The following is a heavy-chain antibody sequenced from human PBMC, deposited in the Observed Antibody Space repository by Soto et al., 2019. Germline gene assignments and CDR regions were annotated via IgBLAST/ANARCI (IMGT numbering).Heavy chain of an antibody. V-gene: IGHV5-51*01. D-gene: IGHD6-19*01. J-gene: IGHJ4*02. CDR1: GYSFTSYW. CDR3: ARYSSGWPYYFDY. CDR2: IYLSDSDT. Sequence: VESLKISCKGSGYSFTSYWISCVLQMPGKGLEWMGIIYLSDSDTRYSPSFQGRVTISADKSISTAYLQWSSLKASDTAMYYCARYSSGWPYYFDYWGQGTLVTVSS.